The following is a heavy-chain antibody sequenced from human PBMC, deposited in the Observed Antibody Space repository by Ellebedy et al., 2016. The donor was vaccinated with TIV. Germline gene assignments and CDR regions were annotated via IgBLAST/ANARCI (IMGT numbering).Heavy chain of an antibody. CDR3: ARAQRRGGSYAWLSRPYDNRGPPASPDGFDI. V-gene: IGHV1-2*02. CDR1: GYTFTDHY. Sequence: AASVKVSCKASGYTFTDHYMHWARQVPGQGLEWMGWINPNSGGTNYVQKFQGRVTMTRDTSISIVHMELSRLRSDDTAMYYCARAQRRGGSYAWLSRPYDNRGPPASPDGFDIWGQGTMVTVSS. D-gene: IGHD5-18*01. CDR2: INPNSGGT. J-gene: IGHJ3*02.